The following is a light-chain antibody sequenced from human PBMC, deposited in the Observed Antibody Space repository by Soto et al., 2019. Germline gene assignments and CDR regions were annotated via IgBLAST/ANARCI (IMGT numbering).Light chain of an antibody. Sequence: QSVLTQPPSASGSPGQSVTISCTGTSSDVGGYNYVSWYQQHPGKAPKLMIYEVSKRPSGVPDRFSGSKSGNTASLTVSGLQAEDEADYYCSSYAGSNNAVFGGVTQLTVL. J-gene: IGLJ7*01. V-gene: IGLV2-8*01. CDR3: SSYAGSNNAV. CDR1: SSDVGGYNY. CDR2: EVS.